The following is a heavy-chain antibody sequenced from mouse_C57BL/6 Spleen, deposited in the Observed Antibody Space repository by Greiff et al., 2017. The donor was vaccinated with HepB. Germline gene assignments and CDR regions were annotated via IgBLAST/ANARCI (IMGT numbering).Heavy chain of an antibody. CDR2: IDPENGDT. V-gene: IGHV14-4*01. J-gene: IGHJ4*01. CDR1: GFNIKDDY. Sequence: VQLQQSGAELVRPGASVKLSCTASGFNIKDDYMHWVKQRPEQGLEWIGWIDPENGDTEYASKFQGKATITAYTSSNTAYLQLSSLTSEDTAVYYCTTVGGYYAMDYWGQGTSVTVSS. CDR3: TTVGGYYAMDY.